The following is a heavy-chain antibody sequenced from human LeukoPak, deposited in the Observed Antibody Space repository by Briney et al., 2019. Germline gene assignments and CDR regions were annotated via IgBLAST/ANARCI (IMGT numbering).Heavy chain of an antibody. CDR3: AKCGGIAARFFDDY. V-gene: IGHV3-23*01. Sequence: PGGSLRLSCAASGFTFSSYAMSWVRQAPGKGLEWVSAISGSGGNTYFADSVKGRFTISRDNSKNTVYLQMNSLRAEDMAVYYCAKCGGIAARFFDDYWGQGTLVTVSS. CDR1: GFTFSSYA. D-gene: IGHD6-6*01. CDR2: ISGSGGNT. J-gene: IGHJ4*02.